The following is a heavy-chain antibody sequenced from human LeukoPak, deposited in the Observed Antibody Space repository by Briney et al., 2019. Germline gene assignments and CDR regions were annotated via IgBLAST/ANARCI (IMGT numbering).Heavy chain of an antibody. CDR2: MYYSGST. Sequence: GSLRLSCAASGFTFSDYYMTWIRQAPGKGLEWIGSMYYSGSTYYNPSLKSRVTILIDTSKNKFSLQLSSVTAADTAVYYCARKRIGAFDIWGQGTMVTVSS. V-gene: IGHV4-38-2*01. CDR3: ARKRIGAFDI. CDR1: GFTFSDYY. J-gene: IGHJ3*02. D-gene: IGHD2-15*01.